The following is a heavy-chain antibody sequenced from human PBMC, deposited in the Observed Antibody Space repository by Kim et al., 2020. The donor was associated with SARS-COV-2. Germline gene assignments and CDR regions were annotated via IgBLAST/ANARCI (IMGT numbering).Heavy chain of an antibody. J-gene: IGHJ5*02. D-gene: IGHD6-6*01. CDR3: ARKDTGQLVGINWFDP. Sequence: LKSRVTISVDTSKNQFSLKLSSVTAADTAVYYCARKDTGQLVGINWFDPWGQGTLVTVSS. V-gene: IGHV4-34*01.